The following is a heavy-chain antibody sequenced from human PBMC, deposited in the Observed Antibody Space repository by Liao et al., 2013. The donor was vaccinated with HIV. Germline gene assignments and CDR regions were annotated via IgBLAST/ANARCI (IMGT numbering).Heavy chain of an antibody. V-gene: IGHV4-59*08. CDR2: IYYSGTT. CDR1: LGSISSFS. CDR3: ARGSWFDT. Sequence: QVQLQESGPRLVRPSATVSLTCGVSLGSISSFSWSWIRQPAGKGLEWIGYIYYSGTTHYNPSLKSRLTMSLDTSKNQFSLKLSSVTAADTAVYFCARGSWFDTWGQGMLVTVSS. J-gene: IGHJ5*02.